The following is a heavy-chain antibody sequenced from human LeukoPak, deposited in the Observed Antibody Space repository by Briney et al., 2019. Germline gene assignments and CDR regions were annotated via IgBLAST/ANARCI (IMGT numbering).Heavy chain of an antibody. V-gene: IGHV4-34*01. CDR3: ARIGQNMVRGVIINYSYYYMDV. CDR2: INHSGST. D-gene: IGHD3-10*01. J-gene: IGHJ6*03. Sequence: SETLSLTCAVYGGSFSGYYWSWIRQPPGKGLEWIGEINHSGSTNYNPSLKSRVTISVDTSKNQFSLKLSSVTAADTAVYYCARIGQNMVRGVIINYSYYYMDVWGKGTTVTVSS. CDR1: GGSFSGYY.